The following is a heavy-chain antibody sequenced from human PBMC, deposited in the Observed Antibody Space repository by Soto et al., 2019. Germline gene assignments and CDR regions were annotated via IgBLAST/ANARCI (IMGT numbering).Heavy chain of an antibody. CDR2: INAGYGNT. D-gene: IGHD7-27*01. Sequence: ASVKVSCKASGYTFSSYAMHWVRQAPGQRLEWMGWINAGYGNTKSSQKFQDRVTISRDTSASTAYMELTSLRSEDTAVYYCARDTGDGTFDFWGRGTLVTVSS. CDR1: GYTFSSYA. CDR3: ARDTGDGTFDF. V-gene: IGHV1-3*01. J-gene: IGHJ4*02.